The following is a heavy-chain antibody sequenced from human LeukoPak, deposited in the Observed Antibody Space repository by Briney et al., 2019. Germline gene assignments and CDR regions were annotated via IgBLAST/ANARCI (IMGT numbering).Heavy chain of an antibody. J-gene: IGHJ4*02. V-gene: IGHV3-30*18. CDR2: ISYDGSNK. Sequence: GRSLRLSCAASGFTFSSYGMHWVRQAPGKGLEWVAVISYDGSNKYYADSVKGRFTISRDNSKNTLYLQMNSLRAEDTAVYYCAKDFYTTQAYYFDYWGQGTLVTASS. CDR3: AKDFYTTQAYYFDY. D-gene: IGHD1-1*01. CDR1: GFTFSSYG.